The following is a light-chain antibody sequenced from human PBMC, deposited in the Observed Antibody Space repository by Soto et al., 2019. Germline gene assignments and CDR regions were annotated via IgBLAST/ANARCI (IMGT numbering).Light chain of an antibody. Sequence: IQLTQSPSSLSASVGDRFTITCRASHGISSHLAWHQQKPGKAPKLLIYAASTLQTGVPSRFSGGGSGTDFTLTLSSLQPEDFATYYCQQVNSFPSTFGQGTRLEIK. CDR1: HGISSH. V-gene: IGKV1-9*01. CDR2: AAS. CDR3: QQVNSFPST. J-gene: IGKJ5*01.